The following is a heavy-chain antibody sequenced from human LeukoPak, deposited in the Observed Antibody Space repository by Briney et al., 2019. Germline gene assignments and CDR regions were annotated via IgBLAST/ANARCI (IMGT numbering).Heavy chain of an antibody. V-gene: IGHV3-23*01. CDR2: ISGNGAXT. CDR1: GFTFSNYA. J-gene: IGHJ4*02. CDR3: ARHPSDYDRYPSDY. D-gene: IGHD3-22*01. Sequence: GGSLRLSCAASGFTFSNYAMSWVRQAPGXGXXXXXAISGNGAXTXXXXXXXXXXAIXRDNSKNTLCLLMNSLRAEDTAVYYXARHPSDYDRYPSDYWGQGTLVTVSS.